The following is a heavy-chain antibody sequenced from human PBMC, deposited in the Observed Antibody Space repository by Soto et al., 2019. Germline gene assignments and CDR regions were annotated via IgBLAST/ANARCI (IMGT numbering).Heavy chain of an antibody. CDR3: ARVPRDLGTGYYFDY. D-gene: IGHD7-27*01. CDR1: GFSFLNYD. V-gene: IGHV3-33*01. Sequence: WGSLRLSCAASGFSFLNYDMQFFRQSPGKGLEWVAITWPDGSNKYYGDSVKGRFVISRDNSKNTLYLQMDSLRDEDTAVYYCARVPRDLGTGYYFDYWGQGILVTVSS. J-gene: IGHJ4*02. CDR2: TWPDGSNK.